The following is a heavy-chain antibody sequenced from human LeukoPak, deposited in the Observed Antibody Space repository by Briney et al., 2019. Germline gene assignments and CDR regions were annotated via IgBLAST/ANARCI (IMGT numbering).Heavy chain of an antibody. Sequence: PGRSLRLSCAASGFTFSSYGMHWVRQAPGKGLEWVAVIWYDGSSKYYADSVKGRFTISRDNSKNTLYLQMNSLRAEDTAVYYCARGATVTTRKGRDYFDYWGQGTLVTVSS. CDR1: GFTFSSYG. V-gene: IGHV3-33*01. D-gene: IGHD4-11*01. CDR2: IWYDGSSK. J-gene: IGHJ4*02. CDR3: ARGATVTTRKGRDYFDY.